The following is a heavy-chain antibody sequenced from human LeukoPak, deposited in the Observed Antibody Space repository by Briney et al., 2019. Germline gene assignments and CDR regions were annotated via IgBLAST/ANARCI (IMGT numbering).Heavy chain of an antibody. CDR1: GGTFSIYA. CDR3: ARGRDGYIFDY. V-gene: IGHV1-69*05. Sequence: AASVTVSFKASGGTFSIYAISWVRQAPGQGLEWMGGIIPIFGTANYAQKFQGRVTITTDESTSTAYMELSSLRSEDKAVYYCARGRDGYIFDYWGQGTLVTVSS. J-gene: IGHJ4*02. D-gene: IGHD5-24*01. CDR2: IIPIFGTA.